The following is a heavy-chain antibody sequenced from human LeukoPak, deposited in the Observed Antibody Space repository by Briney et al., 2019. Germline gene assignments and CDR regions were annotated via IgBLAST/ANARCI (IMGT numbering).Heavy chain of an antibody. CDR2: IYYSGST. V-gene: IGHV4-39*01. CDR1: GGSISSSSYY. Sequence: PSETLSLTCTVSGGSISSSSYYWGWIRQPPGKGLEWIGSIYYSGSTYYNPSLKSRATISVDTSKNQFSLKLSSVTAADTAVYYCARSPLMVRGVIITRQNDCWGQGTLVTVSS. CDR3: ARSPLMVRGVIITRQNDC. J-gene: IGHJ4*02. D-gene: IGHD3-10*01.